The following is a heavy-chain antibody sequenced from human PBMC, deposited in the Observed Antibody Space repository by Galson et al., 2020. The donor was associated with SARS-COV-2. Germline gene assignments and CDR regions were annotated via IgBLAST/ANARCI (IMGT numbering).Heavy chain of an antibody. CDR2: ISAADGNT. Sequence: ASVKVSCKASGYTFSSYGISWVRQAPGQGLEWLGWISAADGNTNYAQNFQGRVTMTTDTSTRTAYMELRSLRSDDTAVYFCARVWETTVTAEQWFDPWGQGTVVTVSS. V-gene: IGHV1-18*01. CDR1: GYTFSSYG. CDR3: ARVWETTVTAEQWFDP. D-gene: IGHD4-17*01. J-gene: IGHJ5*02.